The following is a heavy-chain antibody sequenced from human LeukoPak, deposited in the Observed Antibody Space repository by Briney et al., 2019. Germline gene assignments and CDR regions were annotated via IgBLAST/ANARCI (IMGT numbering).Heavy chain of an antibody. D-gene: IGHD1-26*01. Sequence: SETLSLTCTVSGGPISSSSYYWGWIRQPPGKGLEWIRSIYYSGSTYYNPSLKSRVTISVDTAKNQFSLKLSSVTAADTAVYYCARVRGSSGSYEYYHYMDVWGKGTTVTISS. V-gene: IGHV4-39*07. CDR2: IYYSGST. J-gene: IGHJ6*03. CDR1: GGPISSSSYY. CDR3: ARVRGSSGSYEYYHYMDV.